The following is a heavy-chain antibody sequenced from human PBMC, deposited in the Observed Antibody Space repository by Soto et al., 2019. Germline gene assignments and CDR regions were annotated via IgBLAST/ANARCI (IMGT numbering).Heavy chain of an antibody. CDR2: IGTAGDT. Sequence: GGSLRLSCAASGFTFSTYDMHWVRQATGKGLEWVSAIGTAGDTYYPGSVKGRFTISRENAKNSLYLQMNSLRAEDTAVYYCARGTLPGYYYGMDVWGQGTTVTVSS. V-gene: IGHV3-13*01. J-gene: IGHJ6*02. CDR3: ARGTLPGYYYGMDV. CDR1: GFTFSTYD.